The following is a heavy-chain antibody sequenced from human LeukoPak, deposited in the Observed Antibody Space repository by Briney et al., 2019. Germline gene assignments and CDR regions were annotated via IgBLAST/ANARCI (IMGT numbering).Heavy chain of an antibody. CDR3: ARDRVLAAELDN. CDR2: ISFDGSDT. Sequence: PGGTLSLSCAVSGFTFSSFAIHWVRQAPLKGMERLAVISFDGSDTSYADSVKSRFTLSRDNSKNTLYLQMNSRRTEDTAVYYCARDRVLAAELDNWGQGTLVTVSS. CDR1: GFTFSSFA. J-gene: IGHJ4*02. D-gene: IGHD3-3*02. V-gene: IGHV3-30*04.